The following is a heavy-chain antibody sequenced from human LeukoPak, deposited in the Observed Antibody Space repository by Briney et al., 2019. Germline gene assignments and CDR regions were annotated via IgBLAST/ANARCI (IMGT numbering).Heavy chain of an antibody. CDR2: IYYSGDT. V-gene: IGHV4-39*07. CDR1: GGSISSSSYS. Sequence: TSETLSLTCTVSGGSISSSSYSWGWIRQPPGEGLEWIGNIYYSGDTFYNPSLKSRVTFSLDTSKNQFSLKLASVTAADTAVYYCARGRFNSDFWGQGTLVTVSS. CDR3: ARGRFNSDF. J-gene: IGHJ4*02.